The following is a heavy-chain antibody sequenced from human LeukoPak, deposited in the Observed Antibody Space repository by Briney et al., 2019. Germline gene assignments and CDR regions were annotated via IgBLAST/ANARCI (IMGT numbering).Heavy chain of an antibody. CDR3: ARDYYGSGTYSHPGDY. CDR2: INPGNDNT. Sequence: ASVKVSCKASGYTLTNYALHWGRQAPGQRLEWMGWINPGNDNTKYSQKFQGRVTITRDTSASTAYMELSSLRAEDTAVYYCARDYYGSGTYSHPGDYWGQGTLVTVSS. D-gene: IGHD3-10*01. J-gene: IGHJ4*02. V-gene: IGHV1-3*01. CDR1: GYTLTNYA.